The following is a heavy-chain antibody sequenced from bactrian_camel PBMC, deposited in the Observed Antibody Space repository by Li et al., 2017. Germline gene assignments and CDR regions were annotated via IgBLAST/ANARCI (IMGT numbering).Heavy chain of an antibody. D-gene: IGHD2*01. Sequence: VQLVESGGGLVQPGGSLRLSCAASGFTFSAATMSWIRQAPGKEREGVAAIFTGDLDEEYGTIYYEASVKGRFTITHDDAKNTLYLQLNSLKTEDTAMYYCAKFSSMDCGQGTQVTVS. J-gene: IGHJ4*01. CDR1: GFTFSAAT. V-gene: IGHV3S31*01. CDR2: IFTGDLDEEYGTI.